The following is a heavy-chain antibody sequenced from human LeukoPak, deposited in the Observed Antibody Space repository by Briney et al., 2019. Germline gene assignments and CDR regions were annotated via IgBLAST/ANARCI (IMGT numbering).Heavy chain of an antibody. V-gene: IGHV1-24*01. CDR2: FDPEDGET. CDR3: AATLPVRGDVFDY. CDR1: GYTLTELS. J-gene: IGHJ4*02. D-gene: IGHD3-10*01. Sequence: ASVKVSCKVSGYTLTELSMHWVRQAPGKGLEWMGGFDPEDGETIYAQKFRGRVTMTEDTSTDTAYMELSSLRSEDTAVYYCAATLPVRGDVFDYWGQGTLVTVSS.